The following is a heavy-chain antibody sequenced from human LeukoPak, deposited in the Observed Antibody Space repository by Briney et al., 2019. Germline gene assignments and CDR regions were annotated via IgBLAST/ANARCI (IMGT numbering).Heavy chain of an antibody. Sequence: GGSLRLSCAAAGFTFSTFGMNWVRQAPDKGLGWVAFIQYDDSIEYYADSVKGRFTISRDNSKNTLYLQMNSLRGDDTAVYYCAKDQGVVGSYDYWGHGTLVTVSS. J-gene: IGHJ4*01. D-gene: IGHD3-10*01. CDR3: AKDQGVVGSYDY. V-gene: IGHV3-30*02. CDR1: GFTFSTFG. CDR2: IQYDDSIE.